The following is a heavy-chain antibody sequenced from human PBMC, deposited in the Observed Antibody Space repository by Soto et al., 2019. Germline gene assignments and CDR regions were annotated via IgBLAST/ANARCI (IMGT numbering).Heavy chain of an antibody. Sequence: GGSLRLSCAASGFTFGSYGMNWVRQAPGKGLEWVSALPGSGDTTYYADSVRGRFSISRDNSKNTLYLQMSSLRGEDTAVYYCAKGTQFFYYYAMDVWGQGTTVTVS. J-gene: IGHJ6*02. CDR1: GFTFGSYG. CDR2: LPGSGDTT. CDR3: AKGTQFFYYYAMDV. V-gene: IGHV3-23*01.